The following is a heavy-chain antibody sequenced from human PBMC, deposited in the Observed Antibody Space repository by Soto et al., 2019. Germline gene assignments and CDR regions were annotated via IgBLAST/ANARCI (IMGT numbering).Heavy chain of an antibody. V-gene: IGHV1-2*02. Sequence: ASVKVSCKASGYTFTGYYMHWVRQAPGQGLEWMGWINPNSGGTNYAQKFQGRVTMTRDTSISTAYMELSRLRSDDTAVYYCARAGEGYCSGCSCYLSAGDLWGAGTMVTVSS. CDR1: GYTFTGYY. CDR2: INPNSGGT. CDR3: ARAGEGYCSGCSCYLSAGDL. D-gene: IGHD2-15*01. J-gene: IGHJ3*01.